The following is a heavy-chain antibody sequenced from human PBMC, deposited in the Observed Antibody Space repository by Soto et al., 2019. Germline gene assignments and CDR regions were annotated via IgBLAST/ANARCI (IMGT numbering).Heavy chain of an antibody. Sequence: SETLSLTCTVSGGSISSGGYYWSWIRQHPGKGLEWIGYIYYSGSTYYNPSLKSRVTISVDTSKNQFSLELRSVTAADTAVYYCAREKGYISGPKNFDYWGQGTLVTVSS. D-gene: IGHD5-12*01. J-gene: IGHJ4*02. V-gene: IGHV4-31*03. CDR1: GGSISSGGYY. CDR2: IYYSGST. CDR3: AREKGYISGPKNFDY.